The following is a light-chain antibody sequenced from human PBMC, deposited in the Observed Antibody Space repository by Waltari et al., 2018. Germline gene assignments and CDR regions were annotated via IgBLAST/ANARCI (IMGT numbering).Light chain of an antibody. V-gene: IGLV6-57*03. CDR1: SGSIPNNY. J-gene: IGLJ2*01. Sequence: NFMLTPPHSVSDSSGKTVTISCTRSSGSIPNNYLQCCHRRPGRAPTTVIPENNQRPAGLPDRFSSSIHSAPNSAPLATAALKLEEEAHYSCQSYDSRIHELFGVGTTLAVL. CDR2: ENN. CDR3: QSYDSRIHEL.